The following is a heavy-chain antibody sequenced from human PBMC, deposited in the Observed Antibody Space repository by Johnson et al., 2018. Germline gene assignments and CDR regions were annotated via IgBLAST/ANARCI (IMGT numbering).Heavy chain of an antibody. CDR1: GFSFSSYA. CDR3: AKDRAARPLGYYYMDV. D-gene: IGHD6-6*01. Sequence: VQLVQSGGGLVQPGGSLRLSCAASGFSFSSYAMAWVRQAPGKGLEWVSAMSCGGASTYYADSVKGRFTMSRDSSNNTLFLQMNSRRAEATAMYYCAKDRAARPLGYYYMDVWGKGTTVIVSS. CDR2: MSCGGAST. J-gene: IGHJ6*03. V-gene: IGHV3-23*04.